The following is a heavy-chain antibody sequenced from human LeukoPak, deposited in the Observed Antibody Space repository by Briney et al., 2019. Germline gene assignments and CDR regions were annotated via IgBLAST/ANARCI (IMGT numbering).Heavy chain of an antibody. D-gene: IGHD6-19*01. CDR1: GFSFSIYS. CDR2: IRAEGAPT. Sequence: GGSLRLSCRASGFSFSIYSMNWVRQAPGKGLEWVSVIRAEGAPTYYADSVKGRFTISRDNAKNSLYLQMNSLRVEDTAVYYCARAVAGPSGRFDYWGQGTLVTVSS. J-gene: IGHJ4*02. CDR3: ARAVAGPSGRFDY. V-gene: IGHV3-11*01.